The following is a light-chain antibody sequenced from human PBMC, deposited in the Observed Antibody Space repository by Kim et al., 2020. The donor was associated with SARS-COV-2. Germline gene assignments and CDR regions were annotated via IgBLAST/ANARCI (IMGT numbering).Light chain of an antibody. CDR2: AAS. V-gene: IGKV3-15*01. J-gene: IGKJ5*01. CDR1: QSVSSN. CDR3: QQLNSYPLT. Sequence: VSPGERATLSCRASQSVSSNLAWYQQKPGQAPRLLIYAASTLQSGVPSRFSGSGSGTEFTLTISSLQPEDFATYYCQQLNSYPLTFGQGTRLEIK.